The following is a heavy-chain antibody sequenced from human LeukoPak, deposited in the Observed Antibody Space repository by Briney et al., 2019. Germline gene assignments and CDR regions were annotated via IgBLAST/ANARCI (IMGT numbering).Heavy chain of an antibody. J-gene: IGHJ6*03. CDR2: ISTDNGNT. CDR1: GDTFSSNT. CDR3: ARNPLFNYGSGYYYMDV. V-gene: IGHV1-18*01. D-gene: IGHD3-10*01. Sequence: ASVKVSCKSSGDTFSSNTISWVRQAPGQGLEWMGWISTDNGNTNYAQNFRGRVIMTTDTSTSTDYMELTSLTSDDTAVYYCARNPLFNYGSGYYYMDVWGKGTTATVSS.